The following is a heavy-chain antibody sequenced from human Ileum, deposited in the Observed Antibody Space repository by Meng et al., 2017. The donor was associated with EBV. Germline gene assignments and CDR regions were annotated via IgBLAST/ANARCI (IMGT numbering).Heavy chain of an antibody. D-gene: IGHD3-22*01. J-gene: IGHJ4*02. V-gene: IGHV4-4*02. CDR1: GGSISSSDW. CDR3: ASSDYYRSDY. Sequence: QVQLQESGPGLVKPSETLSLTGAVSGGSISSSDWWSWVRQPPGKGLEWIGETSHSGSTNYSPSLKSRVTISLDKSKNQLSLKLNSVTAADTAVYYCASSDYYRSDYWGQGTLVTVSS. CDR2: TSHSGST.